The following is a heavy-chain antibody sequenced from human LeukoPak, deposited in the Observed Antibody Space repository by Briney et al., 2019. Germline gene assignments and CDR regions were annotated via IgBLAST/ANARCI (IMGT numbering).Heavy chain of an antibody. Sequence: SETLSLTCTVSGGSIRSGTDYWSWIRQPAGKGLEWIGHIYMSGSTDYNPSFKSRVTMSVDTSKNQVSLKLRSVTAADTAVYYCASLITMVRSFDYWGQGTLVTVSS. V-gene: IGHV4-61*09. J-gene: IGHJ4*02. CDR3: ASLITMVRSFDY. D-gene: IGHD3-10*01. CDR2: IYMSGST. CDR1: GGSIRSGTDY.